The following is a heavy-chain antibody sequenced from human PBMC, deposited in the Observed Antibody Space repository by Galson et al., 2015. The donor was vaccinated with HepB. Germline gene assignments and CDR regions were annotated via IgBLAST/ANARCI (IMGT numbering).Heavy chain of an antibody. Sequence: SVKVSCKASGYTFTGYYMHWVRQAPGQGLEWMGWINPNSGGTNYAQKFQGWVTMTRDTSISTAYMELSRLRSDDTAVYYCARDLGYYYDSSGYSVYYYYGMDVWGQGTTVTVSS. V-gene: IGHV1-2*04. CDR2: INPNSGGT. D-gene: IGHD3-22*01. CDR3: ARDLGYYYDSSGYSVYYYYGMDV. CDR1: GYTFTGYY. J-gene: IGHJ6*02.